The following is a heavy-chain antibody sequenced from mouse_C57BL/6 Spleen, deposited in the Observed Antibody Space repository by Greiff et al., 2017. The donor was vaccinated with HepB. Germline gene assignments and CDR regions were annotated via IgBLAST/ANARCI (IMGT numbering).Heavy chain of an antibody. V-gene: IGHV5-16*01. CDR1: GFTFSDYY. Sequence: DVKLVESEGGLVQPGSSMKLSCTASGFTFSDYYMAWVRQVPEKGLEWVANINYDGSSTYYLDSLKSRFIISRDNAKNILYLQMSSLKSEDTATYYCARDDGSSPYWYFDVWGTGTTVTVSS. CDR3: ARDDGSSPYWYFDV. CDR2: INYDGSST. J-gene: IGHJ1*03. D-gene: IGHD1-1*01.